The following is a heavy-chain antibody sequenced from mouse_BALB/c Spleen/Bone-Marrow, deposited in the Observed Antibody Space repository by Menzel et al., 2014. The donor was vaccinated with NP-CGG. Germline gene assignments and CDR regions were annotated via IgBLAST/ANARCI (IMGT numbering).Heavy chain of an antibody. D-gene: IGHD4-1*01. V-gene: IGHV5-6*01. J-gene: IGHJ4*01. CDR3: TRQGNWDHCARDY. CDR1: GFTFSTYG. Sequence: EVKLVESGGDLVKPGGSLKLSCAASGFTFSTYGMSWVRQTPDKRLEWVATISSGGGYTYYPASVKGRFTISRDNAKNPPYLQMSSLKSEDTAMYYCTRQGNWDHCARDYWGQGTSVTVSS. CDR2: ISSGGGYT.